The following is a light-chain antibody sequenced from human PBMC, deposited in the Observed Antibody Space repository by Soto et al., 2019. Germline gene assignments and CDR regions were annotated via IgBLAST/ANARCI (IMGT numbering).Light chain of an antibody. J-gene: IGLJ1*01. CDR2: DVS. CDR1: SSDVGGYNY. Sequence: LTQPASVSGSHGQSLTISCTGTSSDVGGYNYVSWYQQHPGKAPKVMIFDVSNRPSGVSDRFSGSKSGNTASLTISGLQAEDEADYYCSSYTSSSTYVFGTGTKVTVL. V-gene: IGLV2-14*01. CDR3: SSYTSSSTYV.